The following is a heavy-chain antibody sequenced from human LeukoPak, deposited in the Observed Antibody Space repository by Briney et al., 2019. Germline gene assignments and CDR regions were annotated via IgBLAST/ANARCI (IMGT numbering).Heavy chain of an antibody. Sequence: GGSLRLSCAASGFSFSDYAMIWVRQAPGKGLEWVSGISGSGGRTYYADSVKGRFTISRDNSKNTLYLQMNSLRAEDTAVYYCAKDLEQWLVQYFDYWGQGTLVTASS. CDR3: AKDLEQWLVQYFDY. CDR1: GFSFSDYA. V-gene: IGHV3-23*01. J-gene: IGHJ4*02. CDR2: ISGSGGRT. D-gene: IGHD6-19*01.